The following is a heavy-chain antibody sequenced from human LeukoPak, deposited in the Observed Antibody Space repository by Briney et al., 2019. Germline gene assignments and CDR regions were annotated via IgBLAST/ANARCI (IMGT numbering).Heavy chain of an antibody. CDR2: IIPIFGTA. J-gene: IGHJ4*02. CDR1: GGTFSSYA. V-gene: IGHV1-69*06. Sequence: SVKVSCKASGGTFSSYAISWVRQAPGQGLEWMGGIIPIFGTANYAQKFQGRVTITADKSTSTAYMELSRLRSEDTAVYYCATEQQLIPYFDYWGQGTLVTVSS. CDR3: ATEQQLIPYFDY. D-gene: IGHD6-13*01.